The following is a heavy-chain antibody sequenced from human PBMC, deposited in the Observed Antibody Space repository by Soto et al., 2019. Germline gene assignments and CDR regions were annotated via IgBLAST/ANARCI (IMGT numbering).Heavy chain of an antibody. J-gene: IGHJ6*02. CDR3: ARGLNDYSTSSGRRSAQRGYYYGMDV. CDR1: GYTFSSFY. D-gene: IGHD4-4*01. Sequence: QVQLVQSGAEVKKPGASVKVSCKASGYTFSSFYMHWVRQAPGRGLEWMGIINPSGGDTGYGKKVQVRVTMARDTSASTVCVEVSSLRPDDTAVYYCARGLNDYSTSSGRRSAQRGYYYGMDVWGQGTTVSVS. CDR2: INPSGGDT. V-gene: IGHV1-46*01.